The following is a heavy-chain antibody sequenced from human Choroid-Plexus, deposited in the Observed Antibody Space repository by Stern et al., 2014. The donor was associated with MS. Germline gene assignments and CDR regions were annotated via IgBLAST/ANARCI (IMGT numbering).Heavy chain of an antibody. CDR2: INPNTGGT. CDR3: ARDQRGITIFGVVTDYYYLGMDV. J-gene: IGHJ6*02. V-gene: IGHV1-2*02. CDR1: GYIFTGYY. D-gene: IGHD3-3*01. Sequence: QVQLVESGAEVKKPGASVKVSCKTSGYIFTGYYIHWVRQAPGQGLEWMAWINPNTGGTKDAQKFQGGVTMSRDTSISTAYVELSSLTSDDTAVYYCARDQRGITIFGVVTDYYYLGMDVWGQGTTVTVSS.